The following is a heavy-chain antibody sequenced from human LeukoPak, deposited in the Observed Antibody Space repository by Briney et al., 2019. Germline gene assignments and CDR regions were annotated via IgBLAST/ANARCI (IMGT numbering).Heavy chain of an antibody. V-gene: IGHV4-59*01. CDR1: GGSISSYY. Sequence: PSETLSLTSTVSGGSISSYYWNWIRHPPGKELEWIWYLYYSGRTNSNPSLKSLVIISVVTSNIHFSLNMSSVTGAHTAVYYCARAYSDCSGDRCYFRYWGQGTLVAVSS. D-gene: IGHD2-15*01. CDR2: LYYSGRT. J-gene: IGHJ4*02. CDR3: ARAYSDCSGDRCYFRY.